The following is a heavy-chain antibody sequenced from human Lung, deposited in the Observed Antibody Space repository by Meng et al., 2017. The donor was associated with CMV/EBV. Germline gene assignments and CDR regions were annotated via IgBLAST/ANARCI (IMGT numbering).Heavy chain of an antibody. CDR2: INTNTGSP. V-gene: IGHV7-4-1*02. J-gene: IGHJ4*02. Sequence: LLHSGLELETPGASVRVYWKASGYTFTSYAMNWVRQAPGQGLEWMGWINTNTGSPTYDQGFTGRFVFSLDTSVSTAYLQITSLKPDDTAVYYCARSTYYHDSSGPAFDYWGQGTLVTVSS. CDR1: GYTFTSYA. D-gene: IGHD3-22*01. CDR3: ARSTYYHDSSGPAFDY.